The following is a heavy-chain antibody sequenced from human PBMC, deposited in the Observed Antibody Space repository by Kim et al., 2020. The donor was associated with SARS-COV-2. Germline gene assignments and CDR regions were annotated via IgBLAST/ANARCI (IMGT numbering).Heavy chain of an antibody. CDR3: ARHIGGSWIQLWSDGDY. Sequence: SETLSLTCTVSGGSISSSSYYWGWIRQPPGKGLEWIGSIYYSGSTYYNPSLKSRVTISVDTSKNQFSLKLSSVTAADTAVYYCARHIGGSWIQLWSDGDYWGQGTLVTVSS. D-gene: IGHD5-18*01. J-gene: IGHJ4*02. V-gene: IGHV4-39*01. CDR1: GGSISSSSYY. CDR2: IYYSGST.